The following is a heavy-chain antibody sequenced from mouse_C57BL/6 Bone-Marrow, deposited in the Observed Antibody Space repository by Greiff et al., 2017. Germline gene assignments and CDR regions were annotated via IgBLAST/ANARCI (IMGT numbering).Heavy chain of an antibody. J-gene: IGHJ2*01. V-gene: IGHV1-59*01. Sequence: QVQLQQPGAELVRPGTSVKLSCKASGYTFTSYWMHWVKQRPGQGLEWIGVIDPSDSYTNYNQKFKGKATLTVDTSSSTAYMPLSSLTSEDSAVYYGAIHGSSLFDYWGQGTTHTVSS. D-gene: IGHD1-1*01. CDR2: IDPSDSYT. CDR1: GYTFTSYW. CDR3: AIHGSSLFDY.